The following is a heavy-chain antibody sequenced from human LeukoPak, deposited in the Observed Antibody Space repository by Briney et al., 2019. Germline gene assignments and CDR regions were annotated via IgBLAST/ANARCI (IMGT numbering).Heavy chain of an antibody. Sequence: SETLSLTCAVSGYSISSGYYWGWIRQPPGKGLEWIGSIYHSGSTYYNPSLKSRVTISADTSKNQFSLKLSSVTAADTAVYYCARESYYYDSSGYPNWFDPWGQGTLVTVSS. J-gene: IGHJ5*02. V-gene: IGHV4-38-2*02. D-gene: IGHD3-22*01. CDR2: IYHSGST. CDR1: GYSISSGYY. CDR3: ARESYYYDSSGYPNWFDP.